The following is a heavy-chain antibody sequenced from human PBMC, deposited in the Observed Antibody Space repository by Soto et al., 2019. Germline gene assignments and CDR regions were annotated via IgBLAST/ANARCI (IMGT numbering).Heavy chain of an antibody. D-gene: IGHD6-19*01. Sequence: SEPLSLPCTVSGGSVSSGSYYWSWIRQPPGKGLEWIGYIYYSGSTNYNPSLKSRVTISVDTSKNQFSLKLSSVTAADTAVYYCARGWLADFDYWGQGTPVTVS. V-gene: IGHV4-61*01. CDR2: IYYSGST. J-gene: IGHJ4*02. CDR3: ARGWLADFDY. CDR1: GGSVSSGSYY.